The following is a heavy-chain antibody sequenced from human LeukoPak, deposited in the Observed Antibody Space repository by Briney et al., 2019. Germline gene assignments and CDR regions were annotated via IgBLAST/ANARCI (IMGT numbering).Heavy chain of an antibody. Sequence: GRSLRLSCAASGFTFSSYGMHSVRQAPGKGLEWVAVIWYDGSNKYYADSVKGRFTISRDNSKNTLYLQMNSLRAEDTAVYYCARDGSTVTAPFDYWGQGTLVTISS. V-gene: IGHV3-33*01. CDR3: ARDGSTVTAPFDY. J-gene: IGHJ4*02. CDR1: GFTFSSYG. D-gene: IGHD2-21*02. CDR2: IWYDGSNK.